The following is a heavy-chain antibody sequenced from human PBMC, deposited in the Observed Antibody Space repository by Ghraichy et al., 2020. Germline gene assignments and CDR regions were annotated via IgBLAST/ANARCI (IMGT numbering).Heavy chain of an antibody. CDR1: GFIFSSYA. D-gene: IGHD3-10*01. CDR2: ISSSGGGT. V-gene: IGHV3-23*01. J-gene: IGHJ5*01. CDR3: AKVGGYYGSGRGYFDF. Sequence: LSLTCAASGFIFSSYAMSWVRQTPGKGLEWVSVISSSGGGTYYADSVKGQFTISRDNSKNTLTLQMNSLRAEDTAVYYCAKVGGYYGSGRGYFDFWGQGILVTVSS.